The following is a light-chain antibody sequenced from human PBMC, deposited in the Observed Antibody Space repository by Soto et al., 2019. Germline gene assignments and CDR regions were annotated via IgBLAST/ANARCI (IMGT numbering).Light chain of an antibody. CDR2: DAS. Sequence: EIGLTQSPATLSLSPGERATLSCRASQSVSSYLAWYQQKPGQAPRLLIYDASNRATGIPARFSGSGSGTDFTLTISSLEPEDFAVYYCHQRSNWITFGQGTRLEIK. CDR1: QSVSSY. V-gene: IGKV3-11*01. CDR3: HQRSNWIT. J-gene: IGKJ5*01.